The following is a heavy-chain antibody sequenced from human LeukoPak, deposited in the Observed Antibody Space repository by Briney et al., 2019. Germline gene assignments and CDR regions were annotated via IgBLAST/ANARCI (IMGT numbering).Heavy chain of an antibody. Sequence: SETLSLTCTVSGGSINNYYWNWIRQPPGKGLEWIGYIYYSGSTNYNPSLKSRVTISIDTSKNHFSLRLNSVTAADTAVYYCAWGRQLNFFDLWGQGTLVTVSS. CDR1: GGSINNYY. CDR2: IYYSGST. J-gene: IGHJ4*02. D-gene: IGHD2-2*01. V-gene: IGHV4-59*12. CDR3: AWGRQLNFFDL.